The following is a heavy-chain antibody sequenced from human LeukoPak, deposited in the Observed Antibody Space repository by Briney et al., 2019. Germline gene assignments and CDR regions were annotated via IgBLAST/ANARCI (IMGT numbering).Heavy chain of an antibody. D-gene: IGHD2-21*02. J-gene: IGHJ4*02. CDR2: VSSSGANT. CDR3: AKRDRPCSGDCSAPYYFDY. CDR1: GFTFSSYA. V-gene: IGHV3-23*01. Sequence: GGSLRLSCAASGFTFSSYAMSWVRQAPGKGLEWVSSVSSSGANTYYADSVKGRFTISRDNSKNTVFLQMNSLGAEDTAVYYCAKRDRPCSGDCSAPYYFDYWGQGTLVTVSS.